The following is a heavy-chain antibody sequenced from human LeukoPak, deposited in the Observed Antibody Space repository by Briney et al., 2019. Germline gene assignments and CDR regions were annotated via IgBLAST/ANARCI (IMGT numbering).Heavy chain of an antibody. Sequence: GGSLRLSCAASGFTVSSNYMSWVRQAPGKGLEWVSVIYSGGSTYYANSVKGRFTISRDNSKNTLYLQMNSLRAEDTAVYYCAKSLLIVVVITTPGAFDIWGQGTMVTVSS. CDR1: GFTVSSNY. V-gene: IGHV3-53*01. CDR2: IYSGGST. J-gene: IGHJ3*02. CDR3: AKSLLIVVVITTPGAFDI. D-gene: IGHD3-22*01.